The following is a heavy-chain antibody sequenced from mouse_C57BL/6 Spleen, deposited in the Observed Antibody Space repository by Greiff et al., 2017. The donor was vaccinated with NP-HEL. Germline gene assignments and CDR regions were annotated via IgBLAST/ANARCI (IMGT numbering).Heavy chain of an antibody. CDR1: GYTFTSYW. CDR3: ARSLYYGSSPYAMDY. Sequence: QVQLQQSGAELVRPGTSVKLSCKASGYTFTSYWMHWVKQRPGQGLEWIGVIDPSDSYTNYNQKFKGKATLTVDTSSSTAYMQLSSLTSEDSAVYYCARSLYYGSSPYAMDYWGQGTSVTVSS. D-gene: IGHD1-1*01. V-gene: IGHV1-59*01. J-gene: IGHJ4*01. CDR2: IDPSDSYT.